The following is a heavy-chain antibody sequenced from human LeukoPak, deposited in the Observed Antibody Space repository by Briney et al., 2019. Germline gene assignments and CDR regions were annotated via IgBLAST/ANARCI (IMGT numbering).Heavy chain of an antibody. CDR1: GFTFDDYA. D-gene: IGHD2-2*01. Sequence: PGGSLRLSCAASGFTFDDYAMHWVRQAPGKGLEWVSGISWNSGSIGYADSVKGRFTISRDNAKNSLYLQMNSLGAEDTALYYCAKALSACSSTSCYVGFDYWGQGTLVTVSS. J-gene: IGHJ4*02. CDR2: ISWNSGSI. CDR3: AKALSACSSTSCYVGFDY. V-gene: IGHV3-9*01.